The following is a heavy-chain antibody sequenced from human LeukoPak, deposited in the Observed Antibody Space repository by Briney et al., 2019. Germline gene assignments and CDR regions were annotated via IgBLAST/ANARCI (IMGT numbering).Heavy chain of an antibody. V-gene: IGHV1-69*01. Sequence: ASVTVSCTASGGTFSSYAISWVRQAPGQGLEWMGGIIPIFGTANYAQKFQGRVTITADESTSTAYMELSSLRSEDTAVYYCARATMVAGYYYFDYWGQGTLVTVSS. CDR1: GGTFSSYA. CDR2: IIPIFGTA. D-gene: IGHD1-26*01. CDR3: ARATMVAGYYYFDY. J-gene: IGHJ4*02.